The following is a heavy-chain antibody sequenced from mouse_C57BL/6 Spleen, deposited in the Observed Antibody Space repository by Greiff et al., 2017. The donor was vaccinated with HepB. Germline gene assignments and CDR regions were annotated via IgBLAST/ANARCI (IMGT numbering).Heavy chain of an antibody. CDR3: ARDDDCDGCFAY. V-gene: IGHV14-3*01. CDR1: GFNIKNTY. D-gene: IGHD2-4*01. J-gene: IGHJ3*01. Sequence: EVQLQQSVAELVRPGASVKLSCTASGFNIKNTYMHWVKQRPEQGLEWIGRIDPANGDTKYAPKFQGKATITADTSSNKAYLQLSSLTSEDTAVYYCARDDDCDGCFAYWGQGTLVTVSA. CDR2: IDPANGDT.